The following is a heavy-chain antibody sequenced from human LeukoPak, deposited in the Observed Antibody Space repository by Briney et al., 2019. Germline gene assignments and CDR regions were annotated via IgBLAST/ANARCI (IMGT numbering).Heavy chain of an antibody. Sequence: SETLSLTCTVSGGSISSYYWSWIRQPPGKGLEWIGYIYYSGSTNYNPSLKSRVTISVDTSKNQFSLKLSSVTAADTAVYYCARVHSGLGNWFDPWGQGTLVTVSS. CDR2: IYYSGST. V-gene: IGHV4-59*12. D-gene: IGHD1-14*01. J-gene: IGHJ5*02. CDR1: GGSISSYY. CDR3: ARVHSGLGNWFDP.